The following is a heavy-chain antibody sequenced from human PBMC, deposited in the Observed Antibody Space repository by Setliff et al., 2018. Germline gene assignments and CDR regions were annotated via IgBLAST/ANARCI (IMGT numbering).Heavy chain of an antibody. J-gene: IGHJ5*02. D-gene: IGHD2-21*02. CDR3: ARRGGWVVVTATNWFDP. CDR1: GFTFDDYV. Sequence: GGSLRLSCAASGFTFDDYVMSWVRQAPGKGLEWVSDINRNGGRIGYADPVKGRFTISRDNAKNSLYLQMNSLRAEDTAVYYCARRGGWVVVTATNWFDPWGQGTLVTVSS. CDR2: INRNGGRI. V-gene: IGHV3-20*04.